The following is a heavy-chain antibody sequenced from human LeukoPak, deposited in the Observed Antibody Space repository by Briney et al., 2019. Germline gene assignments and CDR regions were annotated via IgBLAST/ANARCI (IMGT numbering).Heavy chain of an antibody. CDR2: INPNSGGT. CDR1: GYTFTGYY. J-gene: IGHJ6*02. V-gene: IGHV1-2*02. CDR3: ARDPITFGGVIVPPYYYYGMDV. Sequence: ASVKVSCKASGYTFTGYYMHWVRQAPGQGLEWMGWINPNSGGTNYAQKFQGRVTMTRDTSISTAYMELSRLRSDDTAVYYCARDPITFGGVIVPPYYYYGMDVWGQGTTVTVSS. D-gene: IGHD3-16*02.